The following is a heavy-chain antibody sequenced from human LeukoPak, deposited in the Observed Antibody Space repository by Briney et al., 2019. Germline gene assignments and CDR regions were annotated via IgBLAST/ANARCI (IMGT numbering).Heavy chain of an antibody. CDR3: ARDPGSGYYYRAFDY. CDR1: GGSISSYY. CDR2: IYYSGST. D-gene: IGHD3-22*01. J-gene: IGHJ4*02. V-gene: IGHV4-59*12. Sequence: SETLSLTCTVSGGSISSYYWSWIRQPPGKGLEWIGYIYYSGSTNYNPSLKSRVTISVDTSKNQFSLKLSSVTAADTAVYYCARDPGSGYYYRAFDYWGQGTLVTVSS.